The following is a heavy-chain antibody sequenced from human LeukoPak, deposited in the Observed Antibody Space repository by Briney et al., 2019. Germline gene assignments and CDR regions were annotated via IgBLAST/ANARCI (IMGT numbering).Heavy chain of an antibody. D-gene: IGHD3-22*01. CDR1: GGSISSYY. CDR2: IYYSGST. J-gene: IGHJ4*02. CDR3: ARQRDYYDSSGYSGFDY. V-gene: IGHV4-59*08. Sequence: SETLSLTCTVSGGSISSYYWSWIRQPPGKGREWIGYIYYSGSTNYNPSLKSRVTISVDTSKNQFSLKLSSVTAADTAVYYCARQRDYYDSSGYSGFDYWGQGTLVTVSS.